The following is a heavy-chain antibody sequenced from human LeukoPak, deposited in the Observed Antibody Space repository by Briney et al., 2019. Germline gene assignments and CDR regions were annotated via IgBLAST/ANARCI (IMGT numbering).Heavy chain of an antibody. D-gene: IGHD3-3*01. Sequence: PGGSLRLSCAASGFTFSSYSMNWVRQAPGKGLEWVSSISSSSSYIYYADSVKGRFTISRDNAKNSLYLQMNSLRAEDTAVYYCAREGYDFWSGSPSWFDPWGQGTLVTVSS. CDR3: AREGYDFWSGSPSWFDP. CDR2: ISSSSSYI. CDR1: GFTFSSYS. J-gene: IGHJ5*02. V-gene: IGHV3-21*01.